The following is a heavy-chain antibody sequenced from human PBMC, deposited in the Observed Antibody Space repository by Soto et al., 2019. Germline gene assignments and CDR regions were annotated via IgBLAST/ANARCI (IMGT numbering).Heavy chain of an antibody. D-gene: IGHD5-18*01. V-gene: IGHV3-33*01. J-gene: IGHJ4*02. CDR2: IWYDGSNK. CDR3: ARMLYSYGNFDY. CDR1: GFTFSSYG. Sequence: GGSLRLSCAASGFTFSSYGMHWVRQVPGKGLEWVAVIWYDGSNKYYADSVKGRFTISRDNSKNTLYLQMNSLRAEDTAVYYCARMLYSYGNFDYWGQGTLVTVSS.